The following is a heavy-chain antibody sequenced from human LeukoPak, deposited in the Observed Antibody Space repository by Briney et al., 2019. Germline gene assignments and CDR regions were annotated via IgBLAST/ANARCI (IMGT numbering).Heavy chain of an antibody. J-gene: IGHJ5*02. V-gene: IGHV3-30*02. Sequence: PGGSLRLSCAASGLIFSDYGMHWVRQALGKGLEWVTFIRYDGTNKYYADSVKGRFTISRDNSKNTLYLQMDSLRTEDTAVYYCAKDRYCSSTSCSFGTTWFDPWGQGTLVTVSS. CDR2: IRYDGTNK. CDR1: GLIFSDYG. CDR3: AKDRYCSSTSCSFGTTWFDP. D-gene: IGHD2-2*01.